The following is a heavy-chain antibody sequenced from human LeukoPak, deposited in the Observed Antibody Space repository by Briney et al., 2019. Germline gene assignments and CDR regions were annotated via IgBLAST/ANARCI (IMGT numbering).Heavy chain of an antibody. CDR1: GGTFSSYD. CDR3: ARECYHRGAFDI. V-gene: IGHV1-69*13. CDR2: IIPIFGTA. Sequence: SVKVSCKASGGTFSSYDISWVRQAPGQGLEWMGGIIPIFGTANYTQKFQGRVTIAADDSTTTAYMELSGLRSEDTAVYYCARECYHRGAFDIWGQGTMVTVSS. D-gene: IGHD3-10*01. J-gene: IGHJ3*02.